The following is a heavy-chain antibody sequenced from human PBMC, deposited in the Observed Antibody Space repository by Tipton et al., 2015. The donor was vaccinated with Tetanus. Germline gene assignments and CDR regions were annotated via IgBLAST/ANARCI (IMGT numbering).Heavy chain of an antibody. Sequence: MQLVQSGAEVKKPGESLQISCRSSGYIFNNFWIGWARQMPGRGLEWIGLIYPGDSRVIYSPSFQGHVTLSADKSITTAYLQWNSLKASDTAMYYCARTGSPFDYWGQGTPVTVSS. V-gene: IGHV5-51*01. CDR1: GYIFNNFW. CDR2: IYPGDSRV. J-gene: IGHJ4*02. D-gene: IGHD3-10*01. CDR3: ARTGSPFDY.